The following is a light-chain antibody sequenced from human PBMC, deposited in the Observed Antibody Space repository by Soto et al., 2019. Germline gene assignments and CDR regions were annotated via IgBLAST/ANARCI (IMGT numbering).Light chain of an antibody. Sequence: ETVLTQSPGALSLSPGERATLSCRASQSVSGSYLAWYQQKPGQAPRLLIYGASSRATGIPDRFSGSGSGTDFTLTINRLEPEDFAVYYCQQYGSSPSTFGQGTKLEIK. CDR3: QQYGSSPST. CDR1: QSVSGSY. V-gene: IGKV3-20*01. J-gene: IGKJ2*01. CDR2: GAS.